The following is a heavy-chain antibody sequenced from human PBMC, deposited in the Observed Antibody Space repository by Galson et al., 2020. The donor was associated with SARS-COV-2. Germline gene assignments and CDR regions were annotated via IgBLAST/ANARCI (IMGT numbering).Heavy chain of an antibody. J-gene: IGHJ3*02. CDR2: DSSRSDYT. CDR3: TRGSGDYGSASNGAFDM. D-gene: IGHD3-16*01. V-gene: IGHV3-11*06. CDR1: GFPFSDHY. Sequence: GESLKTYCASSGFPFSDHYMTWLRPAPGKGLEFVAYDSSRSDYTESAHSPKGRITISRDNAKKSLYPQMNSLRVDDTAVYYCTRGSGDYGSASNGAFDMWGQGTMVTVSS.